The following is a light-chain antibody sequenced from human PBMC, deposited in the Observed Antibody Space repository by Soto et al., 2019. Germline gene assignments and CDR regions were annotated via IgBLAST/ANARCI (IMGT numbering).Light chain of an antibody. V-gene: IGKV3-15*01. Sequence: DTVMTQSPATLSESPGEKVTLSCRASESVGSNLAWYQQKPGKAPRLLIYGASTRATGIPARFSGSGSGTEFTLSISSLQSEDVALYFCQQYDNWPPWTFGQGTKVEI. CDR2: GAS. CDR1: ESVGSN. J-gene: IGKJ1*01. CDR3: QQYDNWPPWT.